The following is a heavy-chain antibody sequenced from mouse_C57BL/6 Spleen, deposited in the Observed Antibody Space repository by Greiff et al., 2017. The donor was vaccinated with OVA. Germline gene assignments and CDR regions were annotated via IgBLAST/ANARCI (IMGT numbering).Heavy chain of an antibody. Sequence: EVQLVESGGGLVQPGGSMKLSCVASGFTFSNYWMNWVRQSPEKGLEWVAQIRLKSDNYATPYAVSVKGRFTISRDYSKSNVDMQMTNVRAEDTGIYYCTGGNRDVWGTGTTVTVSS. V-gene: IGHV6-3*01. CDR3: TGGNRDV. D-gene: IGHD2-1*01. J-gene: IGHJ1*03. CDR2: IRLKSDNYAT. CDR1: GFTFSNYW.